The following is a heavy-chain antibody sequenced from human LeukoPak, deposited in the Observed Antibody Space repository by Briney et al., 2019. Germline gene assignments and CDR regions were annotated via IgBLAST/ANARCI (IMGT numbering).Heavy chain of an antibody. Sequence: PGGSLRLSCAASGFTFSSYWMSWVRQAPGKGLEWVANIKQDGSEKYYVDSVKGRFTISRDNAKNSLYLQMNSLRAEDTAVYYCARLRAGIAKTPTDYWGQGTLVTVSS. CDR2: IKQDGSEK. V-gene: IGHV3-7*01. CDR1: GFTFSSYW. CDR3: ARLRAGIAKTPTDY. J-gene: IGHJ4*02. D-gene: IGHD6-13*01.